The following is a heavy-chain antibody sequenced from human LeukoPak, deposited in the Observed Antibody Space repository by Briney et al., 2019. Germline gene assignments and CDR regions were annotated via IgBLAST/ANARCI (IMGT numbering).Heavy chain of an antibody. J-gene: IGHJ4*02. V-gene: IGHV3-23*01. Sequence: GGSLRLSCAASGFTFSSYAMSWVRQAPGKGLEWVSAISGSGGSTYYADSVKGRFTISRDNSKDTLYLQMNSLRAEDTAVYYCAKDSRFDYYDSSGYYYLHDYWGQGTLVTVSS. CDR1: GFTFSSYA. CDR3: AKDSRFDYYDSSGYYYLHDY. D-gene: IGHD3-22*01. CDR2: ISGSGGST.